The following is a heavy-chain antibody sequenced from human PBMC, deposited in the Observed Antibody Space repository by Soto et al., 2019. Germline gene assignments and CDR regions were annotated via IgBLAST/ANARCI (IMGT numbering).Heavy chain of an antibody. CDR3: ARADTAMVTFGY. D-gene: IGHD5-18*01. Sequence: QVQLQESGPGLVKPSQTLSLTCTVSAGSISSGGYYWSWIRQHPGKGLEWIGYIYYSGSTYYNPSLKSRVTISVDTSKYQFSLKLSSVTAADTAVYYCARADTAMVTFGYWGQGTLVTVSS. V-gene: IGHV4-31*03. CDR1: AGSISSGGYY. CDR2: IYYSGST. J-gene: IGHJ4*02.